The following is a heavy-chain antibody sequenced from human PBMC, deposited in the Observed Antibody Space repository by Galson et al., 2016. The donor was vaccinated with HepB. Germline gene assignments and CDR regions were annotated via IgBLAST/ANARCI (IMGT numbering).Heavy chain of an antibody. V-gene: IGHV4-30-2*01. CDR2: IYHTGST. D-gene: IGHD2-15*01. CDR3: ARAEGFCTGGSCYGGGWLDP. CDR1: GGSISSGGYS. Sequence: TLSLTCAVSGGSISSGGYSWSWIRQPPGKGLEWIGNIYHTGSTFYNPSLKSRVSMSIDRSNNQFSLKLSAVTAPDTAVYYCARAEGFCTGGSCYGGGWLDPWGQGTLVTVSS. J-gene: IGHJ5*02.